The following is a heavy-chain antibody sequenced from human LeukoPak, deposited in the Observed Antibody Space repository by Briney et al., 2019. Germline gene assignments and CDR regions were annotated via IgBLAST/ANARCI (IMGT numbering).Heavy chain of an antibody. J-gene: IGHJ3*02. CDR3: ARAPIDSNSWYHAFDI. V-gene: IGHV3-7*01. CDR2: IQQGGSHK. CDR1: GFTFSSYW. Sequence: GGSLRLSCAASGFTFSSYWMGWVRQAPGKGLEWVASIQQGGSHKYYMDSVEGRFTISRDNAKDSLFLQMNSLRAEDTAVYYCARAPIDSNSWYHAFDIWGQGTMVTVSS. D-gene: IGHD6-13*01.